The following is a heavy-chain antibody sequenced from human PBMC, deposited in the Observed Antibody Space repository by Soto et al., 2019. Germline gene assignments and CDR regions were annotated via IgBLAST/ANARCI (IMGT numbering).Heavy chain of an antibody. CDR2: ILYEGSQT. CDR3: ARGTIHNASWTVVN. J-gene: IGHJ4*02. V-gene: IGHV3-30*06. CDR1: GFSFRGSV. D-gene: IGHD2-15*01. Sequence: DLVDSGGGVVQPGRSLRLSCETSGFSFRGSVMHWVRRAPGKGLEWVAVILYEGSQTHYRDSVNGRFTISRDNSRNTLYLQMYSLRAEDTAIYYCARGTIHNASWTVVNWGKGTLVTVSS.